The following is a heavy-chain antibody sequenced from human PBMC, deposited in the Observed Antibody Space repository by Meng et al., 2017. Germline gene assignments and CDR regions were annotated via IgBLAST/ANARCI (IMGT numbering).Heavy chain of an antibody. Sequence: VQPVQSGAAVQKPGASVKVSCKASGYTFTGYYMHWVRQAPGQGLEWMGRINPNSGGTNYAQKFQGRVTMTRDTSISTAYMELSRLRSDDTAVYYCARMNYGSGSRRLDYWGQGTLVTVSS. V-gene: IGHV1-2*06. J-gene: IGHJ4*02. CDR2: INPNSGGT. D-gene: IGHD3-10*01. CDR1: GYTFTGYY. CDR3: ARMNYGSGSRRLDY.